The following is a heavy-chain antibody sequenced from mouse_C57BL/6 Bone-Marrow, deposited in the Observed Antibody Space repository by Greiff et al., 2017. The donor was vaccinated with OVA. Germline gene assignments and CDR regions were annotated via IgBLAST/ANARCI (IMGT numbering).Heavy chain of an antibody. CDR3: ARVSYDYSWGYYYAMDY. D-gene: IGHD2-4*01. J-gene: IGHJ4*01. CDR1: GYSFTGYY. Sequence: EVQLQQSGPELVKPGASVKISCKASGYSFTGYYMNWVKQSPEKSLEWIGEINPSTGGTTYNQKFKAKATLTVDKSSSTAYMQLKSLTSEDSAVYYCARVSYDYSWGYYYAMDYWGQGTSVTVSA. CDR2: INPSTGGT. V-gene: IGHV1-42*01.